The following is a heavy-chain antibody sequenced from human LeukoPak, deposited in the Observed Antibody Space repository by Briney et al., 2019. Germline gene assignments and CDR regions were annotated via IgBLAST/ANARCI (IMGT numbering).Heavy chain of an antibody. CDR2: IIPIFGTA. CDR1: GGTFSSYA. D-gene: IGHD4-23*01. CDR3: AAGGGNSPFDY. V-gene: IGHV1-69*05. Sequence: SVKVSCKASGGTFSSYAISWVRQAPGQGLEWMGGIIPIFGTANYAQKFQGRVTMTRDMSTSTAYMELSSLRSEDTAVYYCAAGGGNSPFDYWGQGTLVTVSS. J-gene: IGHJ4*02.